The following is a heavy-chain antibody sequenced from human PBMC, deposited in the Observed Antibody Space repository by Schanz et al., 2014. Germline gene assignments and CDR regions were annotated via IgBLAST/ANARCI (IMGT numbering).Heavy chain of an antibody. CDR2: INPSSGTT. V-gene: IGHV1-46*03. CDR3: ARGGFFDSANFDS. Sequence: QVQLVQSGAEAKKPGVSVKVSCKASGYTFTTYYIHWARQAPGQGLEWMGKINPSSGTTRIAQNFQDRLTVTRNASASTVNKELSSRRSEDTAVYYCARGGFFDSANFDSWGQGTLVTVSS. D-gene: IGHD3-10*01. CDR1: GYTFTTYY. J-gene: IGHJ4*02.